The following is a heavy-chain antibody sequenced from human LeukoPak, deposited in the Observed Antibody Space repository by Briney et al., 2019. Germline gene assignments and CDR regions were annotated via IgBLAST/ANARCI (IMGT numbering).Heavy chain of an antibody. J-gene: IGHJ4*02. Sequence: VASVKVSCKASGGTVSSYAISWVRQAPGQGLECMGRIIPILGIANYAQKFQGRVTITADKSTSTAYMELSSLRSEDTAVYYCAREWFGELSLTDYWGQGTLVTVSS. CDR2: IIPILGIA. CDR1: GGTVSSYA. CDR3: AREWFGELSLTDY. V-gene: IGHV1-69*04. D-gene: IGHD3-10*01.